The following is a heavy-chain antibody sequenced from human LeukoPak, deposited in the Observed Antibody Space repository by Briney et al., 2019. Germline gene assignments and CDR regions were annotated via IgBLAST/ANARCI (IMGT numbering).Heavy chain of an antibody. CDR3: ARLVGSSWYREVLRGRDY. J-gene: IGHJ4*02. V-gene: IGHV4-34*01. CDR2: INHSGST. CDR1: GGSFSGYY. D-gene: IGHD6-13*01. Sequence: SETLSLTCAVYGGSFSGYYWSWIRQPPGKGLEWIGEINHSGSTTYNPSLKSRVTISVDTSKNQFSLKLTSVTAADTAVYYCARLVGSSWYREVLRGRDYWGQGTLVTVSS.